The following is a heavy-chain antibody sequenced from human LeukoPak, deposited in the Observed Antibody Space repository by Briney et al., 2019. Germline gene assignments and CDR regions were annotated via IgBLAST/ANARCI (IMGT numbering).Heavy chain of an antibody. CDR1: GYTFTRYG. D-gene: IGHD6-13*01. V-gene: IGHV1-18*04. J-gene: IGHJ4*02. CDR2: ISAYNGNT. Sequence: ASVKVTFQASGYTFTRYGFSWVRQAPGQGLEGMGWISAYNGNTNYVQKLQGRVTMSTDTATSTAYMELRSLRSDDTAVYYCARVTAAGRDEYYFDYWGQGTLVTVSS. CDR3: ARVTAAGRDEYYFDY.